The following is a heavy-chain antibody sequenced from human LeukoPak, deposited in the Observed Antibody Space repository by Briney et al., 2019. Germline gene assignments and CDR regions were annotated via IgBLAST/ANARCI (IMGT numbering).Heavy chain of an antibody. J-gene: IGHJ6*02. D-gene: IGHD3-22*01. V-gene: IGHV3-9*01. CDR2: VSWNSGSI. CDR3: TKDLSSQWFTDIRHYGMDV. CDR1: GFTFDDYA. Sequence: GRSLRLSCAASGFTFDDYAMHWVWQAPGKGLEWVSGVSWNSGSIGYADSVKGRFTISRDNARNSLYLQMDSLRTEDTALYYCTKDLSSQWFTDIRHYGMDVWGQGTTVTVSS.